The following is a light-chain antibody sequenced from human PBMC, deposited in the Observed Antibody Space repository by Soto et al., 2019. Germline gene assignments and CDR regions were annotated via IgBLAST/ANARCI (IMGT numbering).Light chain of an antibody. CDR1: QSISSY. J-gene: IGKJ1*01. CDR3: QQSYSTPWT. V-gene: IGKV1-39*01. Sequence: DIQMTQSPSTLSVSVGDRVSITCRASQSISSYLNWYQQKPGKPPNILIFDASSLQSGVPSRFSGSGSGTDFTLTISSLQPEDCATYYCQQSYSTPWTFGQGSKVEIK. CDR2: DAS.